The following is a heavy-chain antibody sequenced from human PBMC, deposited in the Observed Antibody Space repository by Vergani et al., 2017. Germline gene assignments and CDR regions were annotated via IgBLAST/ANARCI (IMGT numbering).Heavy chain of an antibody. J-gene: IGHJ5*02. Sequence: QAQLQESGPGLVTPSETLSLSCHVFGVSVTDYNCSWIRPAPGKGLACIGSLSTTGGATHASHNPSLKSRVSISVDTSKSQFSLRLTSVTAADSAIYYGAGDTHSWQRADRWGQGLLVSVSS. D-gene: IGHD6-13*01. CDR3: AGDTHSWQRADR. CDR2: LSTTGGA. CDR1: GVSVTDYN. V-gene: IGHV4-59*02.